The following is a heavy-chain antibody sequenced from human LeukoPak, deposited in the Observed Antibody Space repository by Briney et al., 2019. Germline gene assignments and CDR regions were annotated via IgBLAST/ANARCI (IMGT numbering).Heavy chain of an antibody. Sequence: GGSLRLSCAASGFTFSSYAMNWVRQAPGKGLEWVSTISGSGINTYFADSVKGRFTISRDNSKHTLYLQMNSLRAEDTAVYYCAKDSYVDQSYMDVWGKGTTVTVSS. CDR2: ISGSGINT. V-gene: IGHV3-23*01. CDR3: AKDSYVDQSYMDV. D-gene: IGHD3-16*01. J-gene: IGHJ6*03. CDR1: GFTFSSYA.